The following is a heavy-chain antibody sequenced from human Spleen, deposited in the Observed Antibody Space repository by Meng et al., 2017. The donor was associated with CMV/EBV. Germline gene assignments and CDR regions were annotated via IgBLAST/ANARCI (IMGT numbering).Heavy chain of an antibody. V-gene: IGHV4-59*01. CDR2: FTFSCST. J-gene: IGHJ4*02. D-gene: IGHD7-27*01. CDR1: GCSISSYY. CDR3: ATGMVGAFDY. Sequence: APAWAKPCEILPLACTVAGCSISSYYWSGIQYTPEKGLEGIGYFTFSCSTNYNPSLKSRVTISVDTSKNQFSLKLSSVTAADTAVYYCATGMVGAFDYWGQGTLVTVSS.